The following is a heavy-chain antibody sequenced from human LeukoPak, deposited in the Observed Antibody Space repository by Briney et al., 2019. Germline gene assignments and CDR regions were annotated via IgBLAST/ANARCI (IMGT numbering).Heavy chain of an antibody. CDR3: ARDRYPGYYDSSGYFDY. J-gene: IGHJ4*02. CDR2: NSAYNGNT. CDR1: GYTFSTYG. V-gene: IGHV1-18*01. D-gene: IGHD3-22*01. Sequence: GASVKVSCKASGYTFSTYGISWVRQTPGQGLEWMGWNSAYNGNTNYAQKLQGRVTMTTDTSTSTAYMEPRSLRSDDTAVYYCARDRYPGYYDSSGYFDYWGQGTLVTVSS.